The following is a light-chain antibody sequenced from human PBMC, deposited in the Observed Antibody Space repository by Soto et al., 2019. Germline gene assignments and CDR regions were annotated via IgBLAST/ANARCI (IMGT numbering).Light chain of an antibody. CDR1: SSDVGGYNY. CDR3: SSSTSSSIDYV. J-gene: IGLJ1*01. V-gene: IGLV2-14*01. Sequence: QSALTQPASVSGSPGQSITISCTGTSSDVGGYNYVSWYQQNPGKAPKLMIYEVSNRPSGVSNRFSGSKSGNTASLTISGLQAEDEADYYCSSSTSSSIDYVFGTGTKVIVL. CDR2: EVS.